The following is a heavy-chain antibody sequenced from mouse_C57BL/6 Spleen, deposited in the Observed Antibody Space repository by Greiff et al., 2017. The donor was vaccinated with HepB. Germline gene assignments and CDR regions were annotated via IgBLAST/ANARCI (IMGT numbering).Heavy chain of an antibody. D-gene: IGHD1-1*01. V-gene: IGHV1-74*01. CDR2: IHPSDSDT. Sequence: QVQLKQPGAELVKPGASVKVSCKASGYTFTSYWMHWVKQRPGQGLEWIGRIHPSDSDTNYNQKFKGKATLTVDKSSSTAYMQLSSLTSEDSAVYYCAIQTPITTVVKDWGQGTTLTVSS. J-gene: IGHJ2*01. CDR3: AIQTPITTVVKD. CDR1: GYTFTSYW.